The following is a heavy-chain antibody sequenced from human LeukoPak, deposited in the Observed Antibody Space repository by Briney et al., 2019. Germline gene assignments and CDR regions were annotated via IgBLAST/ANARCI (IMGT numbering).Heavy chain of an antibody. J-gene: IGHJ4*02. D-gene: IGHD5/OR15-5a*01. CDR1: GGSISSGDYY. CDR3: ARSGPSVFFDY. V-gene: IGHV4-30-4*08. CDR2: IYYSGST. Sequence: PSETLSLTCTVSGGSISSGDYYWSWIRQPPGKGPEWIGYIYYSGSTYYNPSLKSRVTISVDTSKNQFSLKLGSVTAADTAVYYCARSGPSVFFDYWGQGTLVTVSS.